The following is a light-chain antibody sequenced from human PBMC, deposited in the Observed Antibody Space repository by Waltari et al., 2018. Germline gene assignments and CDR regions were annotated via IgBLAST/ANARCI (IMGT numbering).Light chain of an antibody. J-gene: IGKJ4*01. CDR3: QQYYGIPLT. V-gene: IGKV4-1*01. Sequence: DIVLTQSPDSLTVSLGERATINCKSSQTILATSNNENYLAWFQQKPGQPPKLLIFRASTRPSGVPDRFSGSASGTDFTLTINSLQAEDVAVYFCQQYYGIPLTFGGGTKVEIK. CDR1: QTILATSNNENY. CDR2: RAS.